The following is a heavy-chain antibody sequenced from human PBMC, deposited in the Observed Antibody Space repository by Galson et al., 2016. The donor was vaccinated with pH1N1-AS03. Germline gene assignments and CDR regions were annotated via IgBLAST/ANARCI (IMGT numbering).Heavy chain of an antibody. CDR2: MSYDGSTK. D-gene: IGHD2/OR15-2a*01. CDR1: GFTFNRHA. V-gene: IGHV3-30*18. CDR3: AKDLHFYDSYYLDY. J-gene: IGHJ4*02. Sequence: LRLSCAASGFTFNRHAMHWVRRAPGKGLEWVAIMSYDGSTKYYTDSVRDRFTISRDNSKKTLYLHMSSLRAEDTAVYYCAKDLHFYDSYYLDYWGRGTLVIVSS.